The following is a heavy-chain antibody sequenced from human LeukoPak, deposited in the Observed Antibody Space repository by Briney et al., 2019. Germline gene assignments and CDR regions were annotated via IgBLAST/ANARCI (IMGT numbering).Heavy chain of an antibody. V-gene: IGHV1-2*02. CDR2: INPNSGGT. CDR1: GYTFTGYY. CDR3: ARVSAYSSGWYGGPPY. J-gene: IGHJ4*02. D-gene: IGHD6-19*01. Sequence: ASVKVSCKASGYTFTGYYMHWVRQAPGQGLEWMGWINPNSGGTNYAQKFQGRVTMTRDTSISTAYMELSRLRSDDTAVYYCARVSAYSSGWYGGPPYWGQGTLVTVSS.